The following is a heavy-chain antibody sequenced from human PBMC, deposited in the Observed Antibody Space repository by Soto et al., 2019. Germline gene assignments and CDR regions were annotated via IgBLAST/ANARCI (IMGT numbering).Heavy chain of an antibody. CDR2: ISSSGSTI. J-gene: IGHJ3*02. CDR3: ASPYQTGDHAFDI. Sequence: GGSLRLSCAASGFTFSSYEMNWVRQAPGKGLEWVSYISSSGSTIYYADSVKGRFTISRDNAKNSLYLQMNSLRAEDTAVYYCASPYQTGDHAFDIWGQGTMVTVSS. D-gene: IGHD7-27*01. V-gene: IGHV3-48*03. CDR1: GFTFSSYE.